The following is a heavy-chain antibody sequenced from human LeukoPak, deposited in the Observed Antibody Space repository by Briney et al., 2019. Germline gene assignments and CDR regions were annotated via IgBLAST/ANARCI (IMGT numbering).Heavy chain of an antibody. D-gene: IGHD3-3*01. J-gene: IGHJ3*02. CDR2: IDARSGIT. Sequence: GGSLRLSCAASGFTFRIFGLNWVRQAPGKGPEWVSYIDARSGITYYADSVQGRFTISRDDARESVFLQMDGLRVDDTAVYYCARTYDFGRGPPGDAFNNWGPGTWVIVSS. CDR3: ARTYDFGRGPPGDAFNN. V-gene: IGHV3-48*04. CDR1: GFTFRIFG.